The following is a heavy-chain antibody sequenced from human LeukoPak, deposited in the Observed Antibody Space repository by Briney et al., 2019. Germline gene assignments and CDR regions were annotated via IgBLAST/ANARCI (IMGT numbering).Heavy chain of an antibody. CDR1: GDSRSSSSYY. CDR2: IYYSGST. D-gene: IGHD5-18*01. V-gene: IGHV4-39*01. J-gene: IGHJ4*02. CDR3: ARQGGTAMARFDY. Sequence: SETLSLTCTVSGDSRSSSSYYWGWIRPPPGKGLEWIVSIYYSGSTYYNPSLKSRVTISVDTSKNQFSLKLNSVTAADTAVYYCARQGGTAMARFDYWGQGTLVTVSS.